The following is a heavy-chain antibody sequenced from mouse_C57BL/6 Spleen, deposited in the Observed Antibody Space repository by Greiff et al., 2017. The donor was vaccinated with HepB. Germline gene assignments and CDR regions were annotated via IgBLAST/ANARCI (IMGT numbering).Heavy chain of an antibody. CDR3: ARYYGSSYSYYFDY. D-gene: IGHD1-1*01. Sequence: VQLKESGAELVKPGASVKLSCTASGFNIKDYYMHWVKQRTEQGLEWIGRIDPEDGETKYAPKFQGKATITADTASNTAYLQLSSLTSEDTAVYYCARYYGSSYSYYFDYWGQGTTLTVSS. CDR1: GFNIKDYY. V-gene: IGHV14-2*01. J-gene: IGHJ2*01. CDR2: IDPEDGET.